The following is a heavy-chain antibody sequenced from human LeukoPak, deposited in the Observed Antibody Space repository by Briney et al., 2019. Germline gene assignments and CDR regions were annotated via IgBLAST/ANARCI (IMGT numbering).Heavy chain of an antibody. CDR3: ARRRKRLRFLESSGAFDI. CDR2: INYSGST. Sequence: SETLSLTCAVYGGSFSGYYWSWIRQPPGKGLEWIGEINYSGSTNYNPSLKSRVTISVDTSKNQSSLKLSSVTAAGTAVYYCARRRKRLRFLESSGAFDIWGQGTMVTVSS. CDR1: GGSFSGYY. D-gene: IGHD3-3*01. J-gene: IGHJ3*02. V-gene: IGHV4-34*01.